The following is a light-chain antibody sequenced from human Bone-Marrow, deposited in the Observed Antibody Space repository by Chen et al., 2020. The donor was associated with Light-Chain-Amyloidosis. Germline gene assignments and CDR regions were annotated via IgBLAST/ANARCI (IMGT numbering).Light chain of an antibody. V-gene: IGKV1-39*01. CDR3: QQHYNIPRT. CDR2: VAS. CDR1: LSISTY. J-gene: IGKJ4*01. Sequence: DIQITQSPSSLSASVGDRVTITCRASLSISTYLNWYQQKPGKVPKLLIYVASTLQSGVPSRFSGSGSGTDFTLTISSLQPEDFATDYCQQHYNIPRTFGGGTKVEIK.